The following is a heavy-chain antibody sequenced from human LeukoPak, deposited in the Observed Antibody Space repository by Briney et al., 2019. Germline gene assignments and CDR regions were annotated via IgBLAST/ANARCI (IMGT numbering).Heavy chain of an antibody. CDR2: ISISGTTI. CDR3: ARSKGGFDTSDYYALDY. J-gene: IGHJ4*02. V-gene: IGHV3-11*01. D-gene: IGHD3-22*01. CDR1: GFSFSDYY. Sequence: PGGSLTLSCAASGFSFSDYYMSWIRQAPGKGLEWVSYISISGTTIHYADSVKGRFTISRDNAKNSLYLQMNSLRAEDTALYYCARSKGGFDTSDYYALDYWGQGTLVTVSS.